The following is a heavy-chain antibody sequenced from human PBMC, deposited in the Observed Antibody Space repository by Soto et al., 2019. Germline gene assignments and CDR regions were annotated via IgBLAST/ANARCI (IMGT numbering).Heavy chain of an antibody. CDR1: GDSVSSNSAA. CDR2: TYYRSTWSN. CDR3: ARQIAATGTAGAFDY. J-gene: IGHJ4*02. V-gene: IGHV6-1*01. Sequence: QVQLQQSGPGLVKPSQTLSLTCAISGDSVSSNSAAWTWTRQSPSRGLEWLGRTYYRSTWSNDYALSVKSRITINPDTSNNQFSLHLNSVTPEDTAVYYCARQIAATGTAGAFDYWGQGTLVTVSS. D-gene: IGHD6-13*01.